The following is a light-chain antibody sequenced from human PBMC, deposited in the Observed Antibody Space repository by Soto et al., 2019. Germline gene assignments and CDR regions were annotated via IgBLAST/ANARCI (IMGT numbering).Light chain of an antibody. V-gene: IGLV2-11*01. CDR1: SSDVGTYNY. J-gene: IGLJ1*01. CDR2: DVS. CDR3: CSYAGSPRYV. Sequence: QSALTQPRSVSGSPGQSVTISCTGTSSDVGTYNYVSWYQQHPDKAPKVMIYDVSERPSGVPDRFSGSKSGNTASLTISGLQAEDEADYYCCSYAGSPRYVFGTGTKVTVL.